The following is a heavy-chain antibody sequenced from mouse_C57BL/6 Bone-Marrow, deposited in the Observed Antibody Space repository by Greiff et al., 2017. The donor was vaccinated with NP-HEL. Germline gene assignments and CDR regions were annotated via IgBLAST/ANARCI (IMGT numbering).Heavy chain of an antibody. Sequence: EVQRVESGGDLVKPGGSLKLSCAASGFTFSSYGMSWVRQTPDKRLEWVATISSGGSYTYYPDSVKGRFTISRDNAKNTLYLQMSSLKSEDTAMYYCARPPGPFAYWGQGTLVTVSA. CDR3: ARPPGPFAY. V-gene: IGHV5-6*01. CDR1: GFTFSSYG. J-gene: IGHJ3*01. CDR2: ISSGGSYT.